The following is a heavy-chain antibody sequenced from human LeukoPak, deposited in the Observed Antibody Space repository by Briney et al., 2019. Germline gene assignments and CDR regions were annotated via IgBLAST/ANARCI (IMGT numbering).Heavy chain of an antibody. CDR3: AKHSSSSWEYFQH. CDR1: GFTFDDYA. CDR2: ISWNSGSI. V-gene: IGHV3-9*01. Sequence: GGSLRLSCAASGFTFDDYAMHWVRQAPGKGLEWVSGISWNSGSIGYADSVKGRFTISRDNAKNSLYLQMNSLRAEDTAVYYCAKHSSSSWEYFQHWGQGTLVTVSS. D-gene: IGHD6-6*01. J-gene: IGHJ1*01.